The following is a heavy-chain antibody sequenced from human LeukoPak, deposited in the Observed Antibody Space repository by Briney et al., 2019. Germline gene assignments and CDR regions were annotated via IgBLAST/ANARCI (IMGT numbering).Heavy chain of an antibody. D-gene: IGHD2-2*01. V-gene: IGHV3-21*01. Sequence: PGGSLRLSCAASGFTFSSYAMSWVRQAPGKGLEWVSSISSSSSYIYYADSVKGRFTISRDNAKNSLYLQMNSLRAEDTAVYYCARDLAMDGYWGQGTLVTVSS. CDR1: GFTFSSYA. J-gene: IGHJ4*02. CDR2: ISSSSSYI. CDR3: ARDLAMDGY.